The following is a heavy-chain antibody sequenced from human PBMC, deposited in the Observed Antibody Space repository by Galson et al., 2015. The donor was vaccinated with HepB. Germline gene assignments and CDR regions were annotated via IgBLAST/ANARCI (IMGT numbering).Heavy chain of an antibody. CDR1: GGSISSYY. J-gene: IGHJ6*02. Sequence: SETLSLTCTVSGGSISSYYWNWIRQPPGKGLEWIGYIYYTGSTNYNPSLKSRVTISVDTSESQFSLKLSSVTAADTAVYYCARGPFSWNYAGHAYVMDVWAQGTTVPVSS. CDR3: ARGPFSWNYAGHAYVMDV. V-gene: IGHV4-59*01. CDR2: IYYTGST. D-gene: IGHD1-7*01.